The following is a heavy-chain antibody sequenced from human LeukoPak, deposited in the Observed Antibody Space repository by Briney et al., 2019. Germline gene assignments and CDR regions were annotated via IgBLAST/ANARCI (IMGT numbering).Heavy chain of an antibody. CDR3: ARDSSDCSGGSCYGLYYYGMDV. V-gene: IGHV3-53*01. Sequence: PGGSLRLSCAASGFTVSSNYMSWVRQAPGKGLEWVSVIYSGGSTYYADSVKGRFTISRDNSKNTLYLQMNSLRAEDTAVYYCARDSSDCSGGSCYGLYYYGMDVWGQGTTVTVSS. D-gene: IGHD2-15*01. J-gene: IGHJ6*02. CDR1: GFTVSSNY. CDR2: IYSGGST.